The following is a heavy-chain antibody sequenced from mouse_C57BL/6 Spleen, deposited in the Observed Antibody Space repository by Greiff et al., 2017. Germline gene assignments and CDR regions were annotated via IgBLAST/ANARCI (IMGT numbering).Heavy chain of an antibody. V-gene: IGHV5-17*01. CDR2: ISSGSSTI. J-gene: IGHJ2*01. CDR3: ARDYYGSSGYFDY. CDR1: GFTFSDYG. D-gene: IGHD1-1*01. Sequence: EVKLVESGGGLVKPGGSLKLSCAASGFTFSDYGMHWVRQAPEKGLEWVAYISSGSSTIYYADTVKGRFTISRDNAKNTLFLQMTSLRSEDTAMYYCARDYYGSSGYFDYWGQGTTLTVSS.